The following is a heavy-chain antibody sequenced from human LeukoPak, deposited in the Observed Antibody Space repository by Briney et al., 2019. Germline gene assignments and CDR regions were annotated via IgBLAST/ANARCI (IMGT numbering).Heavy chain of an antibody. CDR2: ISAYNGNT. Sequence: ASVKVSCKASGYTFTSYGISWVRQAPGQGLEWMGWISAYNGNTNYAQKLQGRVTMTTDTSTSTAYMELRSLRSDDTAVYYCARADVITMVRGVIKNYYYGMDVWGQGTTVTVSS. D-gene: IGHD3-10*01. V-gene: IGHV1-18*01. J-gene: IGHJ6*02. CDR1: GYTFTSYG. CDR3: ARADVITMVRGVIKNYYYGMDV.